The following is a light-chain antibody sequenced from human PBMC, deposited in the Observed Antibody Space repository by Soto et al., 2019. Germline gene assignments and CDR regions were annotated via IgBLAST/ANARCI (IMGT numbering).Light chain of an antibody. CDR2: EVS. CDR1: SSDVGGYNY. CDR3: ISYTSSSLV. J-gene: IGLJ2*01. V-gene: IGLV2-14*01. Sequence: QSALTQPASVSGSPGQSITISCTGTSSDVGGYNYVSWYQQHPGKAPKLMIYEVSNRPSGVSNRFSGSKSGNTASLTISGLQAEDEADYYCISYTSSSLVFGGGTKVTVL.